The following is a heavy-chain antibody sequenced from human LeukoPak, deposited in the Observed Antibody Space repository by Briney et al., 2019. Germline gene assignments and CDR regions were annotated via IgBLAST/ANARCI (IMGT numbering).Heavy chain of an antibody. Sequence: GGSLRLSCAASGFTFSSYWMHWVRQAPGKGLVWVSRINSDGSSTSYADSVKGRFTISRDNAKNTLYLQMNSLRAEDTAVYYCARDRRQDYYDSNGYYYSYPYYYYGMDVWGQGTTVTVSS. J-gene: IGHJ6*02. D-gene: IGHD3-22*01. CDR2: INSDGSST. V-gene: IGHV3-74*01. CDR1: GFTFSSYW. CDR3: ARDRRQDYYDSNGYYYSYPYYYYGMDV.